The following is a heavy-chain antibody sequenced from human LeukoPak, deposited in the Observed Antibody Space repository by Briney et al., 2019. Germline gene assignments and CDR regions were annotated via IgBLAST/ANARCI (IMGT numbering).Heavy chain of an antibody. CDR1: GFTFRSYW. CDR2: IIEDGSKK. V-gene: IGHV3-7*01. CDR3: VRLRWKRDLPECTDF. J-gene: IGHJ4*02. D-gene: IGHD2-21*01. Sequence: GGSLRLSCAASGFTFRSYWMSWVRQAPGKGLEWVANIIEDGSKKYYVDSVKGRFTISRDNTKTTLYMQMNGLRVDDTAVYYCVRLRWKRDLPECTDFWGQGALVTVSP.